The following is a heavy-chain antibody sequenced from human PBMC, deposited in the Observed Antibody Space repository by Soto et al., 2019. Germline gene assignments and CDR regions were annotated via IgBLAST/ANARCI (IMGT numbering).Heavy chain of an antibody. Sequence: GGSLRLSCAASGFTFSSYGMHWVRQAPGKGLEWVAVISYDGSNKYYADSVKGRFTISRDNSKNTLYLQMNSLRAEDTAVYYCATGLYYDSSGSIDYWGQGTLVTVSS. J-gene: IGHJ4*02. CDR2: ISYDGSNK. D-gene: IGHD3-22*01. CDR1: GFTFSSYG. CDR3: ATGLYYDSSGSIDY. V-gene: IGHV3-30*03.